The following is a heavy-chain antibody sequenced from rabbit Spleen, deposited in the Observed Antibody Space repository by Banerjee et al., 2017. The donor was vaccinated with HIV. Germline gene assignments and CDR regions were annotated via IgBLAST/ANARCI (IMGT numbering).Heavy chain of an antibody. V-gene: IGHV1S45*01. J-gene: IGHJ4*01. CDR2: IYTTNYKT. CDR3: ARDAGSGPYIDGYFNL. CDR1: GFSFSEKEV. D-gene: IGHD8-1*01. Sequence: QEQLEESGGGLVKPEGSLTLTCKASGFSFSEKEVMCWVRQAPGKGLEWIACIYTTNYKTYYASWAKGRLTISKTSSTTVTLQMTSLTVADTATYFCARDAGSGPYIDGYFNLWGPGTLVTVS.